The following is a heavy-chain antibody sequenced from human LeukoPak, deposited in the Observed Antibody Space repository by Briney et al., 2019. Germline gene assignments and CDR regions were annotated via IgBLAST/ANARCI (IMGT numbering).Heavy chain of an antibody. CDR3: ARVVATGGTDY. J-gene: IGHJ4*02. D-gene: IGHD5-12*01. Sequence: SETLSLTCTVSGGSVSSGSYYWSWIGQPPGKGLEWIGYIYYSGSTNYNPSLKSRVTISVDTSKNQFSLKLSSVTAADTAVYYCARVVATGGTDYWGQGTLVTVSS. V-gene: IGHV4-61*01. CDR2: IYYSGST. CDR1: GGSVSSGSYY.